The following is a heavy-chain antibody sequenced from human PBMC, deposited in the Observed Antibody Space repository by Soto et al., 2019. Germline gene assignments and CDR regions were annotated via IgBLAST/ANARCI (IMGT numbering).Heavy chain of an antibody. Sequence: EVQLVESGGGLVQPGGSLRLSCAASGFTFSDHYMDWVRQAPGQGLAGVGRSRNKANSYSTEYAAYVKGRFTISRDESKNSLYLQMTSLKTEDTAVYYCARFSGSYPRGRDYWGQGTLVTVSS. J-gene: IGHJ4*02. V-gene: IGHV3-72*01. D-gene: IGHD1-26*01. CDR1: GFTFSDHY. CDR3: ARFSGSYPRGRDY. CDR2: SRNKANSYST.